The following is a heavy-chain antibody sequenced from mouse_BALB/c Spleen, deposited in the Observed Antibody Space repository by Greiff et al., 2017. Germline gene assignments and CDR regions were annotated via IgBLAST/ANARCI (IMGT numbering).Heavy chain of an antibody. Sequence: EVQLVESGPGLVKPSQSLSLTCTVTGYSITSDYAWNWIRQFPGNKLEWMGYISYSGSTSYNPSLKSRISITRDTSKNQFFLQLNSVTTEDTATYYCARGYYGSSHYFDYWGQGTTLTVSS. CDR1: GYSITSDYA. CDR2: ISYSGST. CDR3: ARGYYGSSHYFDY. J-gene: IGHJ2*01. D-gene: IGHD1-1*01. V-gene: IGHV3-2*02.